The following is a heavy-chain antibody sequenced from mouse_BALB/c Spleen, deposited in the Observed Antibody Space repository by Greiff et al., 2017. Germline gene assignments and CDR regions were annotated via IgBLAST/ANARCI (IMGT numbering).Heavy chain of an antibody. CDR1: GYTFTSYW. V-gene: IGHV1-7*01. D-gene: IGHD2-10*01. J-gene: IGHJ4*01. CDR3: ATYYGNYVGYAMDY. Sequence: QVQLQQSGAELAKPGASVKMSCKASGYTFTSYWMHWVKQRPGQGLEWIGYINPSTGYTEYNQKFKDKATLTADKSSSTAYMQLSSLTSEDSAVYYCATYYGNYVGYAMDYWGQGTSVTVSS. CDR2: INPSTGYT.